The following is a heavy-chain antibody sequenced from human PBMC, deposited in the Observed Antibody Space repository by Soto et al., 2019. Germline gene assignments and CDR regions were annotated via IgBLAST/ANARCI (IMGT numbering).Heavy chain of an antibody. CDR1: GFTFSSYS. CDR3: ARDSQHYYERSGYPFN. D-gene: IGHD3-22*01. J-gene: IGHJ1*01. V-gene: IGHV3-21*01. CDR2: ISSSSSYI. Sequence: GVSLRLSCAASGFTFSSYSMNWVRQAPGKGLEWVSSISSSSSYIYYADSVKGRFTISRDNAKNSLYLQMNSLRAEDTSVYYCARDSQHYYERSGYPFNWGQGTLV.